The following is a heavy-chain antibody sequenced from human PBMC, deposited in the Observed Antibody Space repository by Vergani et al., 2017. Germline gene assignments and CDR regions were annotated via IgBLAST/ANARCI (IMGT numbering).Heavy chain of an antibody. CDR3: ARPGSSSSSGPYSGMDV. Sequence: EVQLVQSGAEVKKPGESLKISCKGSGYSFTSYWIGWVRQMPGKGLEWMGIIYPGDSDTRYSPSFQGQVTITADKSISTAYLQWSSLKASDTAMYYCARPGSSSSSGPYSGMDVWGQGTTVTVSS. D-gene: IGHD6-6*01. CDR2: IYPGDSDT. V-gene: IGHV5-51*01. J-gene: IGHJ6*02. CDR1: GYSFTSYW.